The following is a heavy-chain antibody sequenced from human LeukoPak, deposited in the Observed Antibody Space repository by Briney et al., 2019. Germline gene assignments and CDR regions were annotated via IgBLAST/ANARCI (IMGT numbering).Heavy chain of an antibody. J-gene: IGHJ4*02. Sequence: ASVKVSCKASGYTFTGYHMHWVRQAPGQGLEWMGRINPNSGDTNYAQKFQGRVTMTRDTSISTAYLQWSSLKASDTAMYYCARRKYCSGGSCYAFDYWGQGTLVTVSS. CDR2: INPNSGDT. D-gene: IGHD2-15*01. CDR1: GYTFTGYH. V-gene: IGHV1-2*06. CDR3: ARRKYCSGGSCYAFDY.